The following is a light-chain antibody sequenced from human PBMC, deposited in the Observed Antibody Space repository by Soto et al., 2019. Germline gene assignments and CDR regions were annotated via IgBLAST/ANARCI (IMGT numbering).Light chain of an antibody. CDR2: GAS. J-gene: IGKJ2*01. V-gene: IGKV3-20*01. CDR1: QSVSSNY. CDR3: QQYGSSPLMYT. Sequence: EIVLTQSPGTLSLPPGERATLSCRASQSVSSNYLTWYQQKPGQAPRLLIYGASSRATGIPDRFSGSGSGTDFTLTISRLEPEDFAVYYCQQYGSSPLMYTFGQGTKLEIK.